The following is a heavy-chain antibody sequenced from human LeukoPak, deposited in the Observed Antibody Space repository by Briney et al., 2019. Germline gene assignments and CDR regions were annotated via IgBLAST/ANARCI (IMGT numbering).Heavy chain of an antibody. CDR1: GYTFTGYY. CDR2: INPNSGGT. CDR3: ARDWRHDIVVVVAHNHGMDV. V-gene: IGHV1-2*05. Sequence: ASVKVSCNASGYTFTGYYMHWVRQAPAQGLEWMGRINPNSGGTNYAQKFQGRVTMTRDTPISTAYMDLSMLRSDDTDVYYCARDWRHDIVVVVAHNHGMDVWGEGTTVTVSS. D-gene: IGHD2-15*01. J-gene: IGHJ6*04.